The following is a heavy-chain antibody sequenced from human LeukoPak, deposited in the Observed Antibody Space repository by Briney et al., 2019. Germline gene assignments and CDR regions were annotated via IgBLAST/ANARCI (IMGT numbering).Heavy chain of an antibody. D-gene: IGHD1-7*01. CDR2: IYYSGST. J-gene: IGHJ4*02. CDR3: ARGAYNWNYRDYFDY. Sequence: SETLSLTCTVSGGSISSSSYYWGWIRQPPGKGLEWIGSIYYSGSTYYNPSLKSRVTISVDTSKNQFSLKLSSVTAADTAVYYCARGAYNWNYRDYFDYWGQGTLVTVSS. V-gene: IGHV4-39*07. CDR1: GGSISSSSYY.